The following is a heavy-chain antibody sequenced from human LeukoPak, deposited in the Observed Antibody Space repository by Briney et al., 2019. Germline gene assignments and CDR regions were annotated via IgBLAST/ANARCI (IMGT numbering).Heavy chain of an antibody. Sequence: PSETLSLTCTASGGSISSSSYYWGWIRQPPGKGLEWIGSIYHSGSTNYSPSLKSRVTISVDTSKNQFSLKLSSVTAADTAVYFCAREDYYNSGGYYLDYWGQGTLVTVSS. V-gene: IGHV4-39*07. CDR2: IYHSGST. D-gene: IGHD3-22*01. CDR3: AREDYYNSGGYYLDY. CDR1: GGSISSSSYY. J-gene: IGHJ4*02.